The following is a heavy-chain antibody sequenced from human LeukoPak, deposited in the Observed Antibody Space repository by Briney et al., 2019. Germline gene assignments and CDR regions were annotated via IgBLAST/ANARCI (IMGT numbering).Heavy chain of an antibody. Sequence: GASVKVSCKASGSTFTNHGFTWVRQAPGQGLQWMGWISGYNGNKKYAENLQGRVTMTTDTPTSTAYMELRSLRSDDTAVYCCARGGKSPYDSLGYWGQGTLVTVSS. V-gene: IGHV1-18*01. CDR3: ARGGKSPYDSLGY. J-gene: IGHJ4*02. CDR2: ISGYNGNK. CDR1: GSTFTNHG. D-gene: IGHD5-12*01.